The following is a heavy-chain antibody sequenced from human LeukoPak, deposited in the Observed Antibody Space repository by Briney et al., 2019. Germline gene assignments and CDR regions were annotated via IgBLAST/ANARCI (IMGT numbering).Heavy chain of an antibody. CDR3: ARDWRDSSGKFPNDAFDI. Sequence: GGSLRLSCAASGLTCSDNDMSWIRQAPGKGLERVSYISSSGSIYYADSVKGRFTISRDNAKNSLYLQMNSLRAEDTAVYYCARDWRDSSGKFPNDAFDIWGQGTMVTVSS. V-gene: IGHV3-11*04. J-gene: IGHJ3*02. D-gene: IGHD3-22*01. CDR1: GLTCSDND. CDR2: ISSSGSI.